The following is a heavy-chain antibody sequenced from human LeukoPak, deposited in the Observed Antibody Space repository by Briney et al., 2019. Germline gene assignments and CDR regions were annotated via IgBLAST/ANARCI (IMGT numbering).Heavy chain of an antibody. V-gene: IGHV3-23*01. D-gene: IGHD2-21*02. Sequence: GGSLRLSCAASGFIFSSYGMSWVRQTPGEELEWVSTISGSGSTTFYADSVKGRFTISRDNSKNTVYLQMNSLRAEDTAVYYCARRLSKPYYYMDVWGKGTTVTVSS. J-gene: IGHJ6*03. CDR2: ISGSGSTT. CDR3: ARRLSKPYYYMDV. CDR1: GFIFSSYG.